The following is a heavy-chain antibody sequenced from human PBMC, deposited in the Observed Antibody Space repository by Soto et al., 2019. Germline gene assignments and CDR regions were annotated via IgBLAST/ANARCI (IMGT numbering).Heavy chain of an antibody. D-gene: IGHD5-12*01. Sequence: GGSLRLSCAASGFTFSSHGMSWVRQAPGKGLEWVSFIGGGSGGTYYADSVKGRFTISRDNSKNTLYLQMNSLSAEDTAVYYCAKFGGDVVATIPFHHWGQGTLVTVSS. J-gene: IGHJ4*02. CDR1: GFTFSSHG. CDR3: AKFGGDVVATIPFHH. CDR2: IGGGSGGT. V-gene: IGHV3-23*01.